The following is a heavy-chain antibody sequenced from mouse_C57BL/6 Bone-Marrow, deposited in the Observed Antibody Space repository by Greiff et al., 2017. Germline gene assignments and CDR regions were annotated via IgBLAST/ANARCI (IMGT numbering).Heavy chain of an antibody. D-gene: IGHD1-1*01. V-gene: IGHV1-74*01. CDR2: IHPSDSDT. Sequence: VQLQQPGAELVKPGASVKVSCKASGYTFTSYWMHWVKQRPGQGLEWIGRIHPSDSDTNYNQKFQGKATLTVDKSSSTAYMQLSSLTSEDSAVYYCAIRAQDYGSSYLFADWGQGTLVTVSA. CDR1: GYTFTSYW. CDR3: AIRAQDYGSSYLFAD. J-gene: IGHJ3*01.